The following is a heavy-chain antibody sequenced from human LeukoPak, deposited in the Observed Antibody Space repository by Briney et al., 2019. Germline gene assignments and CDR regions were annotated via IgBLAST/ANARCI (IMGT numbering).Heavy chain of an antibody. CDR1: GFTFSSYG. J-gene: IGHJ4*02. V-gene: IGHV3-30*18. Sequence: PGGSLRLSCAASGFTFSSYGMHWVRQAPGKGLEWVAVISYDGSNKYYADSVKGRFTISRDNSKNTLYLQMISLRAEDTAVYFCAKGFWSGLLGALDYWGQGTLVTVSS. CDR2: ISYDGSNK. CDR3: AKGFWSGLLGALDY. D-gene: IGHD3-3*01.